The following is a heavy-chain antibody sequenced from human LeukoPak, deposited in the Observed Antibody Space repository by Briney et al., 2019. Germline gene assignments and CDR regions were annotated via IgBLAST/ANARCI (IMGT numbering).Heavy chain of an antibody. Sequence: GGSLRLSCSASGFTFSSYGMHWVRQAPGKGLEWVAVVWYDGINKYYADSVKGRFTISRDNSKNTLYLQMNSLRAEDTAVYYCARASSKQLAGYLPDGFDIWGQGTMVTVSS. J-gene: IGHJ3*02. CDR3: ARASSKQLAGYLPDGFDI. CDR2: VWYDGINK. D-gene: IGHD3-9*01. V-gene: IGHV3-33*01. CDR1: GFTFSSYG.